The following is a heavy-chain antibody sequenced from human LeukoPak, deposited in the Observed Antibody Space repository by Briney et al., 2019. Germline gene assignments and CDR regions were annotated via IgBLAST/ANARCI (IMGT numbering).Heavy chain of an antibody. CDR3: ARTIITGANCFDP. CDR2: IYYSGST. D-gene: IGHD1-20*01. Sequence: SETLSLTCTVSGGSIISSGYYWGWIRQPPGKGLEGIGNIYYSGSTYYTPSLQSRVTISVDTSKNQFSLDLSSVTAADTAVYYCARTIITGANCFDPWGQGTPVTVSS. V-gene: IGHV4-39*07. CDR1: GGSIISSGYY. J-gene: IGHJ5*02.